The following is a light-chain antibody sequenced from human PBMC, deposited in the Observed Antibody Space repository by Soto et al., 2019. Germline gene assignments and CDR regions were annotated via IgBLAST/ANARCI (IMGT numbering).Light chain of an antibody. Sequence: QAVVTQPPSVSGAPGQRVTISCTGSTSNIGAGYGVHWYQQLPGTAPKLLIYANINRPSGVPDRFSGSKSDTSASLTITGLRAEDEADYYCQSYDSSLSGPVVFGGGTQLTVL. CDR2: ANI. J-gene: IGLJ2*01. V-gene: IGLV1-40*01. CDR1: TSNIGAGYG. CDR3: QSYDSSLSGPVV.